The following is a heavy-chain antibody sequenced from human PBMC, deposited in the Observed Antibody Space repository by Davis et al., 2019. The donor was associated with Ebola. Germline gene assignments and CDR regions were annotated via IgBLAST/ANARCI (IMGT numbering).Heavy chain of an antibody. Sequence: AASVKVSCKASGGTFSSFAISWVRQAPGQGLEWMGGIIPIFGTANYAQKFQGRVTITADGSTSTAYMELSRLRYEDTAVYYCARVGGVIGLDWGQGTLVTVSS. CDR2: IIPIFGTA. CDR3: ARVGGVIGLD. J-gene: IGHJ4*02. CDR1: GGTFSSFA. V-gene: IGHV1-69*13. D-gene: IGHD3-16*01.